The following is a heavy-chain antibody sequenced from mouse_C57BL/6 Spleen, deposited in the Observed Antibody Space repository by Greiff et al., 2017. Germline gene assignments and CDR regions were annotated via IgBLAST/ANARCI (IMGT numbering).Heavy chain of an antibody. CDR3: ARDQVGTFDY. V-gene: IGHV5-16*01. Sequence: EVMLVESEGGLVQPGRSMKLSCTASGFTFSDYYMAWVRQVPEKGLEWVANINYDGSSTYYLDSLKSRFIISRDNAKNIRYLQMSRLKSEDTPTYYGARDQVGTFDYWGQGTTLTVSS. D-gene: IGHD4-1*01. CDR1: GFTFSDYY. J-gene: IGHJ2*01. CDR2: INYDGSST.